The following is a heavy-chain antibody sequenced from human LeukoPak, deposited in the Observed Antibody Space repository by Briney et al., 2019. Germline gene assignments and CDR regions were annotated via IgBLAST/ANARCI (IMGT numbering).Heavy chain of an antibody. CDR2: INTNTGNP. Sequence: ASVKVSCKASGYTFTSYAMNWVRQAPGQGLEWMGWINTNTGNPTYAQGFTGRFVFSLDTSVSTAYLQISSLKAEDTAVYYCARDGYKAKFLDAFDIWGQGTMVTVSS. D-gene: IGHD5-24*01. V-gene: IGHV7-4-1*02. CDR3: ARDGYKAKFLDAFDI. J-gene: IGHJ3*02. CDR1: GYTFTSYA.